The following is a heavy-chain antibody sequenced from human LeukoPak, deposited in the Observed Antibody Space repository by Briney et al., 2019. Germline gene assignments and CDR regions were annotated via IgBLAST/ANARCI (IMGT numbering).Heavy chain of an antibody. Sequence: ASVKVSCKASGYTFTSYGISWLRQAPGQGLEWMGWISAYNGNTNYAQKLQGRVTMTTDTSTRTAYMELRSLRSDDTAVYYCARVGGGSHSQGLMRYWGEGTLVTVSS. CDR2: ISAYNGNT. CDR1: GYTFTSYG. V-gene: IGHV1-18*01. D-gene: IGHD3-16*01. CDR3: ARVGGGSHSQGLMRY. J-gene: IGHJ4*02.